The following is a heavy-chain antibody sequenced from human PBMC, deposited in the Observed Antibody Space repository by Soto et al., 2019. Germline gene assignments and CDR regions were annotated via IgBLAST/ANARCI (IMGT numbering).Heavy chain of an antibody. V-gene: IGHV1-24*01. CDR2: FDPEEGEA. J-gene: IGHJ6*02. CDR3: AIGGIPAAVAGTIPHDHYGMDV. Sequence: QVQLVQSGAEVKKPGASVKVSCKVSGHTLIELSMNWVRQAPGKGLEWMGGFDPEEGEAVYAQKFQGRVTMTEDTSTDTAYMELSSLRSEDTAMYYCAIGGIPAAVAGTIPHDHYGMDVWGQGTTVTVSS. CDR1: GHTLIELS. D-gene: IGHD6-19*01.